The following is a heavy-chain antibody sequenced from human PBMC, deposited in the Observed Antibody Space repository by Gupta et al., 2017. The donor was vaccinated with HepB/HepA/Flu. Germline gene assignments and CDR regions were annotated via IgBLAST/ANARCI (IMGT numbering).Heavy chain of an antibody. Sequence: HLQLQESAPGLVKPSETLSLTCTVSGGSISSSRYYWGWIRQPPGKGREWMGSVYYSGNNRSNQSLKMRGTISVETYKNQFELNLNAVTGAATDVYYCEKKCCDLDAGSWSNWLDHWGQGTLVTVSS. CDR3: EKKCCDLDAGSWSNWLDH. CDR2: VYYSGNN. V-gene: IGHV4-39*01. J-gene: IGHJ5*02. D-gene: IGHD3-10*01. CDR1: GGSISSSRYY.